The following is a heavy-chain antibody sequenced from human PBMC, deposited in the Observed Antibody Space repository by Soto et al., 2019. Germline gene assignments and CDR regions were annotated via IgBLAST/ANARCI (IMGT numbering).Heavy chain of an antibody. D-gene: IGHD3-22*01. Sequence: PSETLSLTCTVSGGSISSSSYYWGWIRQPPGKGLEWIGSIYYSGSTYYNPSLKSRVTISVDTSKNQFSLKLSSVTAPDTAVYYCARQIYDSSGYYYAYWGQGTLVTVSS. J-gene: IGHJ4*02. CDR3: ARQIYDSSGYYYAY. CDR1: GGSISSSSYY. V-gene: IGHV4-39*01. CDR2: IYYSGST.